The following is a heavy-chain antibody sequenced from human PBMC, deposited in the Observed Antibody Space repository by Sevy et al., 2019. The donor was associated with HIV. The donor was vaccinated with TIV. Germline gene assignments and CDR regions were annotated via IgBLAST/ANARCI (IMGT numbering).Heavy chain of an antibody. CDR1: GFTFSSYS. D-gene: IGHD3-16*02. CDR2: ISSSSSYI. CDR3: ARDPTYYDYIWGSYLDY. V-gene: IGHV3-21*01. Sequence: GGSLRLSCAASGFTFSSYSMNWVRQAPGKGLEWVSSISSSSSYIYYADSVKGRFTISRDNAKNSLYLQMNSLRAEDTAVYYCARDPTYYDYIWGSYLDYWGQRTLVTVSS. J-gene: IGHJ4*02.